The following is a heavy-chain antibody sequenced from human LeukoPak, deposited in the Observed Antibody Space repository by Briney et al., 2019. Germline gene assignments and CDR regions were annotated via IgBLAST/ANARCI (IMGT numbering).Heavy chain of an antibody. CDR1: GGSFSGYY. V-gene: IGHV4-34*01. CDR2: INHSGST. J-gene: IGHJ4*02. D-gene: IGHD2-21*02. CDR3: ASGTECGGDCYSL. Sequence: PSETLSLTCAVYGGSFSGYYWSWIRQPPGKGLEWIGEINHSGSTNYNPSLKSRVTISVDTSKNQFSLKLSSVTAADTAVYYCASGTECGGDCYSLWGQGTLVTVSS.